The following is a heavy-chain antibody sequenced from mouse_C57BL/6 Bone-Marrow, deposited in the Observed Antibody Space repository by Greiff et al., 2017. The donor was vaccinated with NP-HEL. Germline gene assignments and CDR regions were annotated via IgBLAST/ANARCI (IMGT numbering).Heavy chain of an antibody. D-gene: IGHD3-2*02. Sequence: VQLQQSGAELVRPGASVKLSCTASGFNIKDDYMHWVKQRPEQGLEWIGWIDPENGDTEYASKFQGKATITADTSSNTAYLQLSSLTSEDTAVYYCTSLRLFAYWGQGTLVTVSA. J-gene: IGHJ3*01. CDR1: GFNIKDDY. CDR2: IDPENGDT. CDR3: TSLRLFAY. V-gene: IGHV14-4*01.